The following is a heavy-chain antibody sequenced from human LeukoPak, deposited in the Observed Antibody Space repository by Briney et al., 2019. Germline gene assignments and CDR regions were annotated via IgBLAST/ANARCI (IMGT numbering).Heavy chain of an antibody. CDR3: ARQAAAGNYYYGMDV. J-gene: IGHJ6*02. CDR2: IYYSGST. V-gene: IGHV4-59*08. D-gene: IGHD6-13*01. CDR1: GGSISSYY. Sequence: SETLSLTCTVFGGSISSYYWSWIRQPPGKGLEWIGYIYYSGSTNYNPSLKSRVTISVDTSKNQFSLKLSSVTAADTAVYYCARQAAAGNYYYGMDVWGQGTTVTVSS.